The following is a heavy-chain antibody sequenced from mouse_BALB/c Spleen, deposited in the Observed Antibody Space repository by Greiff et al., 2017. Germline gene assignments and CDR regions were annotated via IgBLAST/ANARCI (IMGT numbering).Heavy chain of an antibody. Sequence: EVHLVESGGGLVQPGGSRKLSCAASGFTFSDYGMAWVRQAPGKGPEWVAFISNLAYSIYYADTVTGRFTISRENAKNTLYLEMSSLRSEDTAMYYCARDRYYYGSSYWYFDVWGAGTTVTVSS. CDR1: GFTFSDYG. V-gene: IGHV5-15*02. CDR3: ARDRYYYGSSYWYFDV. CDR2: ISNLAYSI. J-gene: IGHJ1*01. D-gene: IGHD1-1*01.